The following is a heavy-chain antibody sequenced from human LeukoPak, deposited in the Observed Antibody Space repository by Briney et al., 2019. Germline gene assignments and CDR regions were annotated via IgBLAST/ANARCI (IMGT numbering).Heavy chain of an antibody. Sequence: SETLSLTCTVSGGSISSYYWSWIRQPQGKGLEWIGYIYYSGSTNYNPSLKSRVTISVDTSKNQFSLKLSSVTAADTAVYYCARVVYCSSTSCYPYYYYYMDVWGKGTTVTVSS. J-gene: IGHJ6*03. CDR1: GGSISSYY. D-gene: IGHD2-2*01. CDR3: ARVVYCSSTSCYPYYYYYMDV. CDR2: IYYSGST. V-gene: IGHV4-59*01.